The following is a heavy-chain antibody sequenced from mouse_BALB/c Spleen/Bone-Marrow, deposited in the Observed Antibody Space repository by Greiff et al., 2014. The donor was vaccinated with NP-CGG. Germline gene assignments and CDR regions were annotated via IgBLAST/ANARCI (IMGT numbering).Heavy chain of an antibody. CDR1: GFTFTDHY. CDR2: IRNKAYGYTT. V-gene: IGHV7-3*02. J-gene: IGHJ4*01. CDR3: ARFPMDY. Sequence: DVQLVESGGGLVQPGGSLRLSCTTSGFTFTDHYMSWVRQPPGKALEWLAFIRNKAYGYTTEYSASVRGRFTISRDNSQSILYLQMNTLRAEDSATYYCARFPMDYWGQGTSVTVSS.